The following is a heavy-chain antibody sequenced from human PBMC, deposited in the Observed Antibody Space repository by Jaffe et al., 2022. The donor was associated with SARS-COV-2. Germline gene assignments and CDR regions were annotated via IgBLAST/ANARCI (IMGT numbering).Heavy chain of an antibody. CDR2: ISPLSEDT. V-gene: IGHV1-18*01. J-gene: IGHJ6*02. D-gene: IGHD2-21*01. Sequence: QVQLVQSGAELKKPGVSVKVSCKASGYIFTTHGISWVRQAPGQGLEWMGWISPLSEDTNYAQKFQGRFTMTTDTSTTTAYMELRTLRSDDTAVYYCARGGDYGSPYGMDVWGQGTTVTVSS. CDR1: GYIFTTHG. CDR3: ARGGDYGSPYGMDV.